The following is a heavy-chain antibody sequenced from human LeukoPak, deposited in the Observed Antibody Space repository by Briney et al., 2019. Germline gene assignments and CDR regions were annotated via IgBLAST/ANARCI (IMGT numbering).Heavy chain of an antibody. CDR2: INNSGST. Sequence: SETLCLTRAVYGGSFSGYYWSWIRQPPGKGLEWIGVINNSGSTNYNPSLKSRVTISVDTSKNQFSLKLSSVTAADTAVYYCARGQAVWGSYRYTPGNPFDIWGQGTMVTVSS. CDR3: ARGQAVWGSYRYTPGNPFDI. J-gene: IGHJ3*02. CDR1: GGSFSGYY. D-gene: IGHD3-16*02. V-gene: IGHV4-34*01.